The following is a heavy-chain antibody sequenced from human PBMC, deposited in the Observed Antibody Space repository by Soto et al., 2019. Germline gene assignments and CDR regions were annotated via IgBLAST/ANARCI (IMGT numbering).Heavy chain of an antibody. CDR1: GYTFTHYY. CDR2: INPNGGIT. V-gene: IGHV1-46*01. D-gene: IGHD5-18*01. J-gene: IGHJ4*02. CDR3: ATSVNSAMAFDY. Sequence: GASVKVSCKASGYTFTHYYIHWVRQAPGQGLEWMGIINPNGGITTYAQKFRAGFSMTRDTSTSTVYLELSSLRSEDSAVYYCATSVNSAMAFDYWGQGTLVTDSS.